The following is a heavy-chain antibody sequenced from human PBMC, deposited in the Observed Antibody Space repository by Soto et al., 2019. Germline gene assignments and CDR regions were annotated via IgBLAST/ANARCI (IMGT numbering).Heavy chain of an antibody. V-gene: IGHV3-23*04. J-gene: IGHJ4*02. CDR3: ARDYRYACDY. CDR2: ISSSGGTT. Sequence: EVQLVESGGGLVQPGGSLRLSCAVSGFTFSSFAMSWVRQAPGKGLEWVSVISSSGGTTYYADSVKGRFTSSRDNSKNTLYLQMNSLRAEDTAVYYCARDYRYACDYWGQGTLVTVSS. D-gene: IGHD5-18*01. CDR1: GFTFSSFA.